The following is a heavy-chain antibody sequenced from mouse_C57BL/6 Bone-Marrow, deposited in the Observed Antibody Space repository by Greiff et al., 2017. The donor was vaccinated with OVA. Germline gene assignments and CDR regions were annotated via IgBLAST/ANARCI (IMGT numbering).Heavy chain of an antibody. CDR1: GYTFTSYW. J-gene: IGHJ4*01. CDR3: ARSHSNYYGSSYDYAMDY. D-gene: IGHD1-1*01. Sequence: QVQLQQPGAELVKPGASVKLSCKASGYTFTSYWMHWVKQRPGQGLEWIGMIHPNSGSTNYNEKFKSKATLTVDKSSSTAYMQLSSLTSEDSAVYYCARSHSNYYGSSYDYAMDYWGQGTSVTVSS. CDR2: IHPNSGST. V-gene: IGHV1-64*01.